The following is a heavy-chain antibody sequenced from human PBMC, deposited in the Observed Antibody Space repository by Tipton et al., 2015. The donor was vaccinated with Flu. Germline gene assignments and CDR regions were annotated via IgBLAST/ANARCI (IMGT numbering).Heavy chain of an antibody. D-gene: IGHD3-10*01. CDR3: ARGSGSGTDVTFYF. V-gene: IGHV4-4*07. CDR2: MSASGSS. Sequence: TLSLTCTVSGDSMSSFYWTWIRQPAGKGLEWIGRMSASGSSKYKPSLKSRVTMSVDTSKNQFSLRLTSVTSADTAMYYCARGSGSGTDVTFYFWGQGTLVTVSS. J-gene: IGHJ4*02. CDR1: GDSMSSFY.